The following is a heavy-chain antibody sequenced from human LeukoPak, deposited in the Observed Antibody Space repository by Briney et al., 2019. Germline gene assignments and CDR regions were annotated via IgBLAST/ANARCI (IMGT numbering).Heavy chain of an antibody. V-gene: IGHV1-69*04. Sequence: ASVKVSCKASGYTFTSYGISWVRQAPGQGLEWMGRIIPILGIANYAQKFQGRVTITADKSTSTAYMELSSLRSEDTAVYYCATGSSSWYEFDYWGQGTLVTVSS. CDR3: ATGSSSWYEFDY. CDR2: IIPILGIA. CDR1: GYTFTSYG. J-gene: IGHJ4*02. D-gene: IGHD6-13*01.